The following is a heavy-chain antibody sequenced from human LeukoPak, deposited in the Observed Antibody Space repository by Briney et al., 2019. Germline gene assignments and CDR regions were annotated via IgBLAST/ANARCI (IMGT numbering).Heavy chain of an antibody. V-gene: IGHV4-39*01. Sequence: SETLSLTCTVSGGSIRSSRYYWGWIRQPPGKGLEWIGSIYYSGSTYYNPSLKSRVTISVDTSKNQFSLKLSSVTAADTAVYYCARPSTSDAFDIWDQGTMVTVSS. CDR2: IYYSGST. CDR3: ARPSTSDAFDI. CDR1: GGSIRSSRYY. J-gene: IGHJ3*02.